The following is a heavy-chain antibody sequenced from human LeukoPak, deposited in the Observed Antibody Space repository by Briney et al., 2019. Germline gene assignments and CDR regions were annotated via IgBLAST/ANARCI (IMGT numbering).Heavy chain of an antibody. CDR2: ISWYRGSI. J-gene: IGHJ4*02. V-gene: IGHV3-9*01. CDR3: AKDRRDYYGSGSYPQGYFDY. D-gene: IGHD3-10*01. CDR1: GFTFDDYA. Sequence: GRSLRLSCAASGFTFDDYAMHWVRQAPGKGLEWVSGISWYRGSIGYADSVKGRFTISRDNAKNSLYLQMNSLRAEDTALYYCAKDRRDYYGSGSYPQGYFDYWGQGTLVTVSS.